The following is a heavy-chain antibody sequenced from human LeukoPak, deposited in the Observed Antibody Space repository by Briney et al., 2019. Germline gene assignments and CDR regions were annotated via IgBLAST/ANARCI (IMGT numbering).Heavy chain of an antibody. J-gene: IGHJ4*02. CDR2: IYYSGST. CDR1: GGSISSGDYY. Sequence: SQTLSLTCTVSGGSISSGDYYWSWIRQPPGKGLEWIGYIYYSGSTYYNPSLKSRVTISVDTSKNQFSLKLSSVTAADTAVYYCARDRDCGGDCYGFDYWGQGTLVTVSS. V-gene: IGHV4-30-4*01. D-gene: IGHD2-21*02. CDR3: ARDRDCGGDCYGFDY.